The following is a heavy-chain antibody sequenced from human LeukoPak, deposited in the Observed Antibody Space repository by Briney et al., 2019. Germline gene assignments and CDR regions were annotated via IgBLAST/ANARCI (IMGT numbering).Heavy chain of an antibody. Sequence: GGSLRLSCAASGFTFDDYFMNWVRQAPGKGLEWVSGIYWNGGITGYADSVKGRFSISRDNSKNTLYLQMNSLRDEDTAVYYCAKVDLYSGYGKDYWGQGTLVTVSS. CDR1: GFTFDDYF. CDR2: IYWNGGIT. D-gene: IGHD5-12*01. J-gene: IGHJ4*02. CDR3: AKVDLYSGYGKDY. V-gene: IGHV3-20*04.